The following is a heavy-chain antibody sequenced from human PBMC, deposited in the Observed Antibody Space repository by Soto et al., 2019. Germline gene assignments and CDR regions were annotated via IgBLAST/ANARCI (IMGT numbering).Heavy chain of an antibody. CDR3: TKRGGSSSFFDY. CDR1: GFTFSNAW. D-gene: IGHD6-6*01. CDR2: IKSKTDGGTT. V-gene: IGHV3-15*07. J-gene: IGHJ4*02. Sequence: EVQLVESGGGLVKPGGSLRLSCAASGFTFSNAWMNWVRQAPGKGLEWVGRIKSKTDGGTTDYAAPVIGKFTNPRDDSKNTLYLQMNSQKTDDTAVYYCTKRGGSSSFFDYWGQGTLVTVSS.